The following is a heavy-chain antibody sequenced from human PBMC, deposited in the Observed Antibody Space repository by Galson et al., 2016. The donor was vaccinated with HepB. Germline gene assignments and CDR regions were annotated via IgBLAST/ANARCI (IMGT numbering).Heavy chain of an antibody. V-gene: IGHV4-59*08. Sequence: SETLSLTCTVSGGSISSYYWSWIRQPPGKGLEWIGYIYYRGSTKSTTYNPSLKSRVTISVDTSKNQFSLRLTSVTAAGTAVYFCARHEASGWLTIFDAWGRGILVTVSS. D-gene: IGHD6-19*01. CDR2: IYYRGST. J-gene: IGHJ4*02. CDR3: ARHEASGWLTIFDA. CDR1: GGSISSYY.